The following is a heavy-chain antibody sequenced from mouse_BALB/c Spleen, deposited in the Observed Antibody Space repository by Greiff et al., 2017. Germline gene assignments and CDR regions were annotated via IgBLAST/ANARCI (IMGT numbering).Heavy chain of an antibody. CDR1: GYTFTDYA. CDR3: ARRTTVKDYYAMDY. V-gene: IGHV1-67*01. D-gene: IGHD1-1*01. Sequence: QLQQSGPELVRPGVSVKISCKGSGYTFTDYAMHWVKQSHAKSLEWIGVISTYYGNTNYNQKFKGKATMTVDKSSSTAYMELARLTSEDSAIYYCARRTTVKDYYAMDYWGQGTSVTVSS. J-gene: IGHJ4*01. CDR2: ISTYYGNT.